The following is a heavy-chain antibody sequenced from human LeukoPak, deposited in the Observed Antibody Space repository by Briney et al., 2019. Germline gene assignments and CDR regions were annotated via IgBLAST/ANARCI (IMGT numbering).Heavy chain of an antibody. CDR1: GFTFSSYE. Sequence: GGSLRLSCAASGFTFSSYEMNWVRQAPGKGLEWVSYISSSGSTIYYADSVKGRFTISRDNAKNSLYLQMNSLRAEDTAVYYCAREGIAAAGTDFAFDIWGQGTMVTVSS. CDR2: ISSSGSTI. J-gene: IGHJ3*02. CDR3: AREGIAAAGTDFAFDI. V-gene: IGHV3-48*03. D-gene: IGHD6-13*01.